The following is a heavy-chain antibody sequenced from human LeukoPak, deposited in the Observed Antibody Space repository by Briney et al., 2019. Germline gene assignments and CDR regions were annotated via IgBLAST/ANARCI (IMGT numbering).Heavy chain of an antibody. J-gene: IGHJ4*02. CDR3: ARLPFGPFGY. V-gene: IGHV3-7*03. D-gene: IGHD3-16*01. CDR1: AFIFSGHW. Sequence: GGSLRLSCEGSAFIFSGHWMNWVRQTPGKGLEWVASIKEDGSERQYVDSVKGRFSISRDNTKGSLFLQLNSLRAEDTAVYYCARLPFGPFGYWGQGTLVTVSS. CDR2: IKEDGSER.